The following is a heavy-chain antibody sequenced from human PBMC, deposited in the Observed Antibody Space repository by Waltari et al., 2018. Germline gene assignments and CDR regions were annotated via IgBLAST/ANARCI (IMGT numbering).Heavy chain of an antibody. J-gene: IGHJ6*03. CDR1: GGSVSSGIHY. CDR2: NYHSGTT. V-gene: IGHV4-30-4*08. Sequence: QFQLRESGPGLVKPSQTLSLTCIVAGGSVSSGIHYLCCIRQAPGKGLEWIGSNYHSGTTYYNPSLRGRLTLSVDTSNYQSSLKLTSVTAADTAVYYCARVVKYYDSFGFPSDYMDVWGKGTTVIVSS. CDR3: ARVVKYYDSFGFPSDYMDV. D-gene: IGHD3-22*01.